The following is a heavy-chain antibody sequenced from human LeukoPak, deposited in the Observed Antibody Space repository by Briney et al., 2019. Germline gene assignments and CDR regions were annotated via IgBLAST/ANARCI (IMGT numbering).Heavy chain of an antibody. CDR3: ARRGATAVDY. Sequence: ASVKVSCKASGYTFTSYDINWVRDATGQGLGWVGGMNPNSGNTGYAQKFQGRVTMTRNTSISTAYMELSSLRSEDTAVYYCARRGATAVDYWGQGTLVSVSS. J-gene: IGHJ4*02. V-gene: IGHV1-8*01. D-gene: IGHD1-26*01. CDR1: GYTFTSYD. CDR2: MNPNSGNT.